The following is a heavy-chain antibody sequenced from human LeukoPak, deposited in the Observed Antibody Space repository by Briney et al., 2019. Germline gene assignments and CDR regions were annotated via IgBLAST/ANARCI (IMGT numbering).Heavy chain of an antibody. D-gene: IGHD4-17*01. J-gene: IGHJ5*02. CDR1: GYTFTSYG. V-gene: IGHV1-18*04. Sequence: GASVKVSCKASGYTFTSYGISWVRQAPGQGLEWMGWISAYNGNTNYAQKLQGRVTMTTDTSTSTAYMELRSLRSDDTAVYYCARDRGDYGVSWFDPWGQGILVTVSS. CDR2: ISAYNGNT. CDR3: ARDRGDYGVSWFDP.